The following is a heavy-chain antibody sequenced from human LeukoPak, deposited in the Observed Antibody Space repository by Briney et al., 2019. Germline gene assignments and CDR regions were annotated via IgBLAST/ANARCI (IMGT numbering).Heavy chain of an antibody. V-gene: IGHV3-23*01. CDR3: AKLAGIRGWFVYYFDY. J-gene: IGHJ4*02. CDR2: MSGRGDTS. CDR1: GFTFGTHA. D-gene: IGHD6-19*01. Sequence: GGSLRLSCAASGFTFGTHAMTWVRQAPGKGLEWVSGMSGRGDTSNYADSVKGRFTISRDNSKNTLFLQMNSLRAEDTAVYYCAKLAGIRGWFVYYFDYWGQGTLVTVS.